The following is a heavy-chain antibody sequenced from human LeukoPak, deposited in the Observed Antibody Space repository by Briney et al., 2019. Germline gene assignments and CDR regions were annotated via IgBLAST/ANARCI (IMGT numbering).Heavy chain of an antibody. Sequence: PGGSLRLSCAVSGFTFGSFEMNWVRQAPGKGLEWVSKISSSSSSVYYADTLKGRFTISRDNAKSALYLQMNSLRAEDTAVYYCARNKNIVAYFDYWGQGTLVTVSS. CDR2: ISSSSSSV. CDR3: ARNKNIVAYFDY. V-gene: IGHV3-48*03. D-gene: IGHD5-12*01. CDR1: GFTFGSFE. J-gene: IGHJ4*02.